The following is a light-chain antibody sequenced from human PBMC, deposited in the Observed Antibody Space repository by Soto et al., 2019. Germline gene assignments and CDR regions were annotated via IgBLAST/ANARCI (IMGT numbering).Light chain of an antibody. CDR2: AAS. Sequence: DIQMTQSPSSLSASVGDRVTNTCRASQGIRNDLHWYQQKPGKAPKRLIYAASSLQSGVPSRFNGSGSGTEFTLTISNLQPEDFATYYCLQHNSYPLTFGGGTKVEIK. CDR3: LQHNSYPLT. V-gene: IGKV1-17*02. J-gene: IGKJ4*01. CDR1: QGIRND.